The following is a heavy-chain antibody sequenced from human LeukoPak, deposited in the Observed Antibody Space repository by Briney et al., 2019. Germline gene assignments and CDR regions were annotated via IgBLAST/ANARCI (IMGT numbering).Heavy chain of an antibody. V-gene: IGHV1-18*01. J-gene: IGHJ6*03. CDR2: ISACNGNT. Sequence: ASVKVSCKASGYSFTNYVIISWVRQAPGQGLEWMGWISACNGNTEYVQNLQGRVTMTTDTPTSTAYMELRSLRFDDTAVYYCARGMGYNYYYMDVWGKGTTVTVSS. CDR1: GYSFTNYV. CDR3: ARGMGYNYYYMDV. D-gene: IGHD2-8*01.